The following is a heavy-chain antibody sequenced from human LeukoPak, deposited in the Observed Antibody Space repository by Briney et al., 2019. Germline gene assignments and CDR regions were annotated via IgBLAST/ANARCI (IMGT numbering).Heavy chain of an antibody. J-gene: IGHJ3*02. CDR2: IYPGDSDT. CDR3: ASSKIQMYLWTIPTGDAFDI. D-gene: IGHD5-18*01. CDR1: GYSFTSYW. V-gene: IGHV5-51*01. Sequence: GESLKISCKGSGYSFTSYWIGWVRQMPGKGLEWMGIIYPGDSDTRYSPSFQGQVTISADKSISTAYLQWSSLKASDTAMYYCASSKIQMYLWTIPTGDAFDIWGQGTMVTVSS.